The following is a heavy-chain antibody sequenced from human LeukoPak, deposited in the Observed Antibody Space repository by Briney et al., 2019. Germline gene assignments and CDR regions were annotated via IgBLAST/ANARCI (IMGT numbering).Heavy chain of an antibody. J-gene: IGHJ5*02. CDR3: ATDFYDST. D-gene: IGHD3-22*01. Sequence: GGSLRLSCATSGFTFSNAWMNWVRQAPGKGLEWVGRIRSNSDGGTIDYAAPVKGRFTFSRDDSKTTLYLQMNSLQTEDTAVYYCATDFYDSTWGQGTLVTVSS. CDR2: IRSNSDGGTI. CDR1: GFTFSNAW. V-gene: IGHV3-15*07.